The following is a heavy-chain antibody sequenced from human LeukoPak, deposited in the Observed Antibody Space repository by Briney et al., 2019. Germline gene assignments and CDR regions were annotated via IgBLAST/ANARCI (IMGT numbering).Heavy chain of an antibody. D-gene: IGHD4-17*01. J-gene: IGHJ4*02. CDR1: GYTFTSYG. Sequence: ASVKVSCKASGYTFTSYGISWVRQAPGQGLEWMGWISAYNGNTNYAQKLQGRVTMTTDTSTDTAYMELSSLRSEDTAVYYCATTVTTNFDYWGQGTLVTVSS. CDR3: ATTVTTNFDY. V-gene: IGHV1-18*01. CDR2: ISAYNGNT.